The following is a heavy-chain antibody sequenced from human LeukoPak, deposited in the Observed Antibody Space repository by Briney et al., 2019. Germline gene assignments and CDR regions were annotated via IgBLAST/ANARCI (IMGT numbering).Heavy chain of an antibody. CDR2: INPNSGGT. V-gene: IGHV1-2*04. CDR3: ARVARSLGSPPRFDY. CDR1: GYTFTGYY. J-gene: IGHJ4*02. D-gene: IGHD1-26*01. Sequence: ASVKVSCKASGYTFTGYYMHWVRQAPGQGLEWRGWINPNSGGTNYAQKFQGWVTMTRDTSISTAYMELSSLRSEDTAVYYCARVARSLGSPPRFDYWGQGTLVTVSS.